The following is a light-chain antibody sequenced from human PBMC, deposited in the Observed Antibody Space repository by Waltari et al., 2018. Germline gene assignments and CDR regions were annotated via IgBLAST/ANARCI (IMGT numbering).Light chain of an antibody. CDR3: CSYAGMYTFG. V-gene: IGLV2-11*01. CDR1: SSDVGGYNY. CDR2: DVS. J-gene: IGLJ2*01. Sequence: QSALTQPRSVSGSPGQSVTTPCTGTSSDVGGYNYVSLHQQHPDKAPQLMIYDVSKRPSGVPDRFSGSKSGNTASLTISGLQAEDEADYYCCSYAGMYTFGFGGGTKLTVL.